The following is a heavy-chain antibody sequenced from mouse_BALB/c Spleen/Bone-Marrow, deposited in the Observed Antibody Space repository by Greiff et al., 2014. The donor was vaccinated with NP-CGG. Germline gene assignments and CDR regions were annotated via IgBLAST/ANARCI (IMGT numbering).Heavy chain of an antibody. Sequence: EVQGVESGGGLVQPGGSLRLSCATSGFTFTDYYMSWVRQPPGKALEWLGFIRNKANGYTTEYSASVKGRFTISRDNSQSILYPQMNTLRAEDSATYYCARDYGNYVRFAYWGQGTLVTVSA. CDR1: GFTFTDYY. V-gene: IGHV7-3*02. J-gene: IGHJ3*01. CDR3: ARDYGNYVRFAY. CDR2: IRNKANGYTT. D-gene: IGHD2-1*01.